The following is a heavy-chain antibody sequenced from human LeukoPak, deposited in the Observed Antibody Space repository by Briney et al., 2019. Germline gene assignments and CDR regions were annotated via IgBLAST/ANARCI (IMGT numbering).Heavy chain of an antibody. CDR3: AKDGYGSVDV. CDR2: ISGGGDST. D-gene: IGHD3-10*01. CDR1: GFTFSNYA. Sequence: PGGSLRLSCAASGFTFSNYATSWVRQAPGKGLEWVSAISGGGDSTYYADSVKGRFTISRDNSKNTLYLQMNSLRAEDTALYYCAKDGYGSVDVWGQGTTVTVSS. V-gene: IGHV3-23*01. J-gene: IGHJ6*02.